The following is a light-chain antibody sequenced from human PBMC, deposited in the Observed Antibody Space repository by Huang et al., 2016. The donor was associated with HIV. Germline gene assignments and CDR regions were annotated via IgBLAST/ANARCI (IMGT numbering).Light chain of an antibody. Sequence: EIVMTQSPATLSVSPGERATLSCRASQSVSSRLAWYQQKPGQAPRLLLYGASTRATGIPARFIGSGSGTEFTLTISSLQSEDFAVYYCQQYNNWPPWTFGQGTKVEIK. V-gene: IGKV3-15*01. J-gene: IGKJ1*01. CDR3: QQYNNWPPWT. CDR1: QSVSSR. CDR2: GAS.